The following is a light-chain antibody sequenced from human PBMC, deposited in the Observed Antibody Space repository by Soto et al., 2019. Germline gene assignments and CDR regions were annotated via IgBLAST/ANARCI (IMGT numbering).Light chain of an antibody. CDR3: QQYSSYPLT. CDR2: DAA. CDR1: QAISGY. Sequence: DIRMTQSPSTLSASVADRVTIACRASQAISGYLAWYQRKPGKAPKLLIYDAANLQTGVSSRFSGSGSGTEFSLTITSLQTDDFATYYYQQYSSYPLTFGGGSEVEIK. V-gene: IGKV1-5*01. J-gene: IGKJ4*01.